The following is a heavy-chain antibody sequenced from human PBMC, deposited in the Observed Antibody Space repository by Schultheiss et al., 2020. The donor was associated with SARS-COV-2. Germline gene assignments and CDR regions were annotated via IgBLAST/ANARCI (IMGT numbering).Heavy chain of an antibody. J-gene: IGHJ6*02. CDR2: MWYDGSNK. CDR3: ARDMVYATSFGMDV. CDR1: GFTFRDYG. V-gene: IGHV3-33*01. Sequence: GESLKISCAASGFTFRDYGMHWVRQAPGKGLEWVAAMWYDGSNKYYADSVKGRFTISRDNSKNTLYLQMNSLRAEDTAVYYCARDMVYATSFGMDVWGQGTTVTVSS. D-gene: IGHD2-8*01.